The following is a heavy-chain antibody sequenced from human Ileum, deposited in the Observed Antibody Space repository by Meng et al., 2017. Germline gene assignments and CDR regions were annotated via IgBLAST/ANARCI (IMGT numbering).Heavy chain of an antibody. V-gene: IGHV4-34*08. CDR3: AMWVSPLNIDT. J-gene: IGHJ5*01. D-gene: IGHD1-26*01. CDR2: INHSGTT. Sequence: QVQLQQWGAGWLKLPGTLSLTCAVYGVTFSGYYCSWIRQPPGKGLEWIGEINHSGTTKYNPSLQSRVTMSADTSKKQFSLKLTSLTAADTAVYYCAMWVSPLNIDTWGQGTLVTVSS. CDR1: GVTFSGYY.